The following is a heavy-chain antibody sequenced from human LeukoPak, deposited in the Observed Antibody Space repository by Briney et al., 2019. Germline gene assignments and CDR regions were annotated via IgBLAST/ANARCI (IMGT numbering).Heavy chain of an antibody. CDR2: INHSGIT. J-gene: IGHJ6*02. Sequence: PSETLSLTCAVYGGSFSGYYWRWIRQSPGKGLEWIGEINHSGITNYNPSLKSRVTISVDKSKNQFSLKLSSVTAADTAVYYCASDIVVVPAAMGSYYYYGMDVWGQGTTVTVSS. CDR3: ASDIVVVPAAMGSYYYYGMDV. V-gene: IGHV4-34*01. CDR1: GGSFSGYY. D-gene: IGHD2-2*01.